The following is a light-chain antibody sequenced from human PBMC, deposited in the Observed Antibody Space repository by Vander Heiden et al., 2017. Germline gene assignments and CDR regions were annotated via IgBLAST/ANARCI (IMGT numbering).Light chain of an antibody. CDR2: SNS. CDR3: AAWDDSLIGVV. V-gene: IGLV1-44*01. CDR1: SSNVGRNT. Sequence: QSVLSQPPSASGTPGQRVTISCSGSSSNVGRNTVNWYQQLPGTAPKLLIYSNSQRPSGVPDRFSGSKSGTSASLAISGLQSEDEADYHCAAWDDSLIGVVFGGGAKLTVL. J-gene: IGLJ2*01.